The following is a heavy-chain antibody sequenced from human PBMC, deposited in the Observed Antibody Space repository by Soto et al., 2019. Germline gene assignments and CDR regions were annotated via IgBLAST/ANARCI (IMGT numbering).Heavy chain of an antibody. CDR2: ISWNSDRI. V-gene: IGHV3-9*02. J-gene: IGHJ4*02. D-gene: IGHD3-10*01. CDR3: AKDRFSSDWYGSGTFAGVVDY. Sequence: GGSLRLSCAASGFTSDDYAMHWVRQAPGKGLEWVSGISWNSDRIDYADSVKGRFTISRDNAKKSLYLQMNSLRAEDTDFYYCAKDRFSSDWYGSGTFAGVVDYWGQGALVTVSS. CDR1: GFTSDDYA.